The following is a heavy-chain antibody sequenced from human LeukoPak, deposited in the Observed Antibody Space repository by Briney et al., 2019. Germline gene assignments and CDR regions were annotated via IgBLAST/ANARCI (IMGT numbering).Heavy chain of an antibody. Sequence: PGRSLRLSCAASGFTFSSYAMHWVRQAPGKGLEWVAVISYDGSNKYYADSVKGRFTISRDNSKNTLYLQMNSLRAEDTAVYYCASPLPGVRFLEWLSRDYYYMDVWGKGTTVTVSS. J-gene: IGHJ6*03. V-gene: IGHV3-30-3*01. CDR3: ASPLPGVRFLEWLSRDYYYMDV. CDR2: ISYDGSNK. D-gene: IGHD3-3*01. CDR1: GFTFSSYA.